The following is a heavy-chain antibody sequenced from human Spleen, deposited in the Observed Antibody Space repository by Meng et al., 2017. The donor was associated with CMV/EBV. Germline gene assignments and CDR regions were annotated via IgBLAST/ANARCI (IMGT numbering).Heavy chain of an antibody. V-gene: IGHV1-18*01. D-gene: IGHD3-10*01. CDR2: ITTYNDNT. CDR3: ARVSGSGSYLL. Sequence: QVRLVQSGAEGKKPGASVKLSCKASGYTFSHSFISWVRQAPGQGLEWMGRITTYNDNTKYGQKFQGRVTMTTDTSTRTVYMELRSLRSDDTATYYCARVSGSGSYLLWGQGTLVTVSS. CDR1: GYTFSHSF. J-gene: IGHJ4*02.